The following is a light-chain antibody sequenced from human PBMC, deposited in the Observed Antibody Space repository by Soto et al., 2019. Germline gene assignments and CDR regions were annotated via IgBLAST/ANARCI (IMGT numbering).Light chain of an antibody. Sequence: DIQMTQSPSSVSASVGDRVTITCRASQGISSWVAWYQQKPGKAPKLLIYAASSLQSGVPSRFRGSGSGTDFTLTISRLQPEDFATYYCQQANTFPRTFGQVTNVEIK. CDR2: AAS. V-gene: IGKV1-12*01. J-gene: IGKJ1*01. CDR1: QGISSW. CDR3: QQANTFPRT.